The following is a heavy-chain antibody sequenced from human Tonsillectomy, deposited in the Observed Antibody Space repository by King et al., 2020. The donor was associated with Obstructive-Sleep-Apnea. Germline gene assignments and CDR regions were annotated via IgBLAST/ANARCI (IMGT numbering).Heavy chain of an antibody. CDR1: GFTVSSNY. D-gene: IGHD5-12*01. V-gene: IGHV3-66*01. CDR2: IYSGGST. J-gene: IGHJ6*02. Sequence: VQLVESGGGLVQPGGSLRLSCAASGFTVSSNYMSWVRQAPGKGLEWVSVIYSGGSTYYADSVKGRFTISRDNSKNTLYLQMNSLRAEDTAVYYCARDGWSQIVGYSGSPYYYYYCMDVWGQGTTVTVSS. CDR3: ARDGWSQIVGYSGSPYYYYYCMDV.